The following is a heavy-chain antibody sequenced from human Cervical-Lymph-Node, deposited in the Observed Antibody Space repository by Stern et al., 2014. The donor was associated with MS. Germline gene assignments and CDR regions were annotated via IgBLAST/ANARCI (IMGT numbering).Heavy chain of an antibody. D-gene: IGHD4-17*01. CDR2: VYYRGST. J-gene: IGHJ2*01. CDR3: ARHGYGDYWYFDL. V-gene: IGHV4-39*01. Sequence: QVQLQESGPGLVKPSETLSLTCTVSGGSVSSTTHYWGWIRQPPGKGLEWIGAVYYRGSTYYNPPLKSRLTLSVATSTNQLSLTLSSVTAADTAVYYCARHGYGDYWYFDLWGRGTLVTVSS. CDR1: GGSVSSTTHY.